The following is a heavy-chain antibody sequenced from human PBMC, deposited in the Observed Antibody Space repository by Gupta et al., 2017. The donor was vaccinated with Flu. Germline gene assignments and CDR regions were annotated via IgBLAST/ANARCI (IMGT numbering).Heavy chain of an antibody. CDR2: IIPLTGKS. CDR3: GGEGRGYYYNGMGV. Sequence: QVQLVQSGAAEQKPGSSVPVSCKASGDNFNNFAIIWVRQAPGHGLEWMGGIIPLTGKSTDAQNGQGRVTISAEDSTSKVDMDLSGRRYEDTAVYYWGGEGRGYYYNGMGVWVQVSTVTVS. CDR1: GDNFNNFA. J-gene: IGHJ6*01. V-gene: IGHV1-69*01.